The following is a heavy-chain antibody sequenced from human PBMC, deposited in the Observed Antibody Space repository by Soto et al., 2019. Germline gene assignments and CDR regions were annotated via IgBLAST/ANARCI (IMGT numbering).Heavy chain of an antibody. J-gene: IGHJ4*02. D-gene: IGHD2-15*01. Sequence: EVQLLESGGGLVQPGGSLRLSCAASGITISNYPMSWVRQAPGKGLDWVSGISGSGDRTYYADSAKGRFTISKDISRNSLSLQLDSLGVEDTAVYFCVKDDGGNPSTAPHWGQGTLVTVSS. CDR3: VKDDGGNPSTAPH. V-gene: IGHV3-23*01. CDR2: ISGSGDRT. CDR1: GITISNYP.